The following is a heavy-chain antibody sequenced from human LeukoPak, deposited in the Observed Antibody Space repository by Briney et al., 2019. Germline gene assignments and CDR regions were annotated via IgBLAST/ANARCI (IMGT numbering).Heavy chain of an antibody. CDR3: ARDGAISVAYYMDV. CDR1: GGSITSSDYY. D-gene: IGHD3-3*02. V-gene: IGHV4-39*07. Sequence: SETLPLTCTVSGGSITSSDYYWGWIRQPPGKGLEWIGSIYYSGSTYYNLSLKSRVTISLDTSKNQFSLKLTSVTAADTGVYYCARDGAISVAYYMDVWGKGTTVTVSS. J-gene: IGHJ6*03. CDR2: IYYSGST.